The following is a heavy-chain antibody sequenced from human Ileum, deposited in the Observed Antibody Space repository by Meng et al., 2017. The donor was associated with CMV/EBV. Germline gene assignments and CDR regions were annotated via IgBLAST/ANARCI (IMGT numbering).Heavy chain of an antibody. D-gene: IGHD3-10*01. V-gene: IGHV4-59*12. CDR3: ARDGEGGDDVFVF. Sequence: VSGDSISRYYWSWFRQSPGKGLEWVGHILYSGRRAGYNPALNSRATISIDASRSQFSLELKSATAADTAIYYCARDGEGGDDVFVFWGQGILVTVSS. CDR2: ILYSGRRA. J-gene: IGHJ4*02. CDR1: GDSISRYY.